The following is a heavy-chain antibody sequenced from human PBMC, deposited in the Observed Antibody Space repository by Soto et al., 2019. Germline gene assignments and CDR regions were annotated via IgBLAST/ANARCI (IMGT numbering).Heavy chain of an antibody. CDR1: GYSFTTHW. CDR3: ARRLSGPKEEYNAYYFYGLDV. CDR2: IDPSNSYI. V-gene: IGHV5-10-1*01. D-gene: IGHD1-1*01. Sequence: PGESLKISCQGSGYSFTTHWITWVRQTPGKGLEWMGRIDPSNSYINYSPSFQGHVTIAVDRSISTAYLQWSRLDDSDNAIYYCARRLSGPKEEYNAYYFYGLDVWGQGTKVTVSS. J-gene: IGHJ6*02.